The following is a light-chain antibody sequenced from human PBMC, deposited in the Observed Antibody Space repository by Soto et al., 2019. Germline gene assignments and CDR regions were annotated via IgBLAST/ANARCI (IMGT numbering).Light chain of an antibody. CDR2: GAS. J-gene: IGKJ1*01. CDR1: QSVSNN. CDR3: QQYNNWPRT. V-gene: IGKV3-15*01. Sequence: EIVMTQSPATLSVSPGERATLSCMASQSVSNNLAWFHQGLGQAPRLLIYGASTRATGIPSRFSGSGSGTEFTLTISSLQSEDFAVYYCQQYNNWPRTFGRGTKVDIK.